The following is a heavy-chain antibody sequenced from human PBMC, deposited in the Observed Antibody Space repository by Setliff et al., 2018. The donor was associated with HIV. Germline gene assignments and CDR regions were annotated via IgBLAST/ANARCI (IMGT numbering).Heavy chain of an antibody. D-gene: IGHD2-21*02. CDR1: GGTFRKYS. J-gene: IGHJ4*02. CDR3: ARGQNRGDDYFDH. Sequence: ASVKVSCKVSGGTFRKYSMNWIRQAPGQGLEWMGGIVPIFGTTKYAQKFQGRVTITADESTNTAYMELSSLRSEDTAVYYCARGQNRGDDYFDHWGQGTLVTVSS. CDR2: IVPIFGTT. V-gene: IGHV1-69*13.